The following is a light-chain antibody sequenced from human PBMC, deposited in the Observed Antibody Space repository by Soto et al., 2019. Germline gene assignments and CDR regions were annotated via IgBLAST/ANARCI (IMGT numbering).Light chain of an antibody. Sequence: QSVLTQPASVSGSHGQSITISCTGTSSDVGAYNYVSWYQQHPGKAPRLMICDVSNRPSGVSNRFSGSKSGNTASLTISGLQAEDEADYYCSSYSSSSTLYVFGTGTKVTVL. CDR2: DVS. J-gene: IGLJ1*01. CDR3: SSYSSSSTLYV. V-gene: IGLV2-14*01. CDR1: SSDVGAYNY.